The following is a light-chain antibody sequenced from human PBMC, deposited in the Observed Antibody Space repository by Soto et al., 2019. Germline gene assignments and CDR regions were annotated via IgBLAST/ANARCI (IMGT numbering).Light chain of an antibody. CDR3: QQYGTSSRT. CDR2: KAS. V-gene: IGKV1-5*03. J-gene: IGKJ1*01. Sequence: DIQMTQSPPSVSASVGDRVTITCGASQTISSWLAWYQQKPGKAPKLLIYKASTLKSGVPARFSGSGSATEFTLSISSLQPDDFATYYCQQYGTSSRTFGQGTKVDIK. CDR1: QTISSW.